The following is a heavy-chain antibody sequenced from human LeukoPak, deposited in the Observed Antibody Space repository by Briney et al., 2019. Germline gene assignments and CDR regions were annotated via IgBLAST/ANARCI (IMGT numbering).Heavy chain of an antibody. J-gene: IGHJ6*03. V-gene: IGHV3-30*04. CDR2: ISYDGSNK. CDR3: ARDLIWSGYYSFQYYYYYMDV. D-gene: IGHD3-3*01. CDR1: GFTFSSYA. Sequence: PGGSLRLSCAASGFTFSSYAMHWVRQAPGKGLEWVAVISYDGSNKYYADSVKGRFTISRDNSKNTLYMQMNSLRAEDTAVYYRARDLIWSGYYSFQYYYYYMDVWGKRTTVTVSS.